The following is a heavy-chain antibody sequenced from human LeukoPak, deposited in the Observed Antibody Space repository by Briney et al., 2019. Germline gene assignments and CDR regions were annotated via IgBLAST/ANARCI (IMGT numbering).Heavy chain of an antibody. J-gene: IGHJ4*02. CDR3: ARGSDDYVWGSYRLSDY. D-gene: IGHD3-16*02. CDR1: GYTFTSYA. CDR2: INTNTGNP. V-gene: IGHV7-4-1*02. Sequence: ASVTVSCTASGYTFTSYAMNWVRQAPGQGLEWMGWINTNTGNPTYAQGFTGRFVFSLDTSVSTAYLQISSLKAEDTAVYYCARGSDDYVWGSYRLSDYWGQGTLVTVSS.